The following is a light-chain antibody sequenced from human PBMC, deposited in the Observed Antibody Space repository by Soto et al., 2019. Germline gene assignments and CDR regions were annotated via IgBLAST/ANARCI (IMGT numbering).Light chain of an antibody. J-gene: IGLJ1*01. CDR1: SSDVGSYNL. CDR2: EGS. V-gene: IGLV2-23*01. CDR3: CSYAGRVTYV. Sequence: QSALTQPASVSGSPGQSITISCTGTSSDVGSYNLVSWYQQHPGKAPKLMVYEGSKRPSGVSNRFSGSKSGNTASLTISGLQPEDEADYYCCSYAGRVTYVFGTGTKLTVL.